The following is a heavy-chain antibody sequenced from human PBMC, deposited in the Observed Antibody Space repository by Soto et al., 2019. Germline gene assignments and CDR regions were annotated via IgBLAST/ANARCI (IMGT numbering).Heavy chain of an antibody. Sequence: EVQLLDSGGGLVQPGGSLRLSCAASGFTFSNYAMSWVRQAPGKGLEWVSTISGNGGSTYYADSVKGRFTISRDNSKNMLFLQINSLRDDDSAVYSCAKRPASILKFDSWGKGPPVTFSS. V-gene: IGHV3-23*01. D-gene: IGHD2-2*01. J-gene: IGHJ4*02. CDR1: GFTFSNYA. CDR2: ISGNGGST. CDR3: AKRPASILKFDS.